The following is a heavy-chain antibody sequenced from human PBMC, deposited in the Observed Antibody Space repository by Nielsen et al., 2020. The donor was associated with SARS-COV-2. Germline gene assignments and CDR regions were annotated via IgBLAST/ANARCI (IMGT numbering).Heavy chain of an antibody. J-gene: IGHJ6*02. CDR1: GYTFTGYA. CDR3: ARDRQPLNYYYGMDV. CDR2: INTNTGNP. V-gene: IGHV7-4-1*02. Sequence: ASVKVSCKASGYTFTGYAMNWVRQAPGQGLEWVGWINTNTGNPTYAQAFTGRFVFSLDTSVSTAFLQISSLKAEDTAVYYCARDRQPLNYYYGMDVWGQGTTVTVS. D-gene: IGHD1-1*01.